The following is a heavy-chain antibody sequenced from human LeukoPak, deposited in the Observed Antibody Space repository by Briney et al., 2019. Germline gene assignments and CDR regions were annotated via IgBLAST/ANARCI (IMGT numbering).Heavy chain of an antibody. CDR3: ARVRPVVVTATPGVFDL. CDR1: GYTFTSYG. J-gene: IGHJ3*01. V-gene: IGHV1-18*01. Sequence: ASVKVSCKASGYTFTSYGISWVRQAPGQGLEWMGWISAYNGNTNYAQKLQDRVTLTTDTSTSTAYMELRSLRSDDTAVYYCARVRPVVVTATPGVFDLWGQGTMIIVSS. D-gene: IGHD2-21*02. CDR2: ISAYNGNT.